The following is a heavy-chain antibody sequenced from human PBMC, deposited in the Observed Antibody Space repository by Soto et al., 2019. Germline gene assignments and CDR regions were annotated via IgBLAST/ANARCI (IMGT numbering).Heavy chain of an antibody. Sequence: PSETLSLTCTVSGVSIGSDDYYWTWIRQPPGKGLEWIGYIYSSGSSYYNPSLKTRLAISIDTSKNQFSLRLRSVTAADTAVYYCARSTGRYWGQGALVTVSS. J-gene: IGHJ4*02. CDR3: ARSTGRY. D-gene: IGHD2-21*01. V-gene: IGHV4-30-4*01. CDR1: GVSIGSDDYY. CDR2: IYSSGSS.